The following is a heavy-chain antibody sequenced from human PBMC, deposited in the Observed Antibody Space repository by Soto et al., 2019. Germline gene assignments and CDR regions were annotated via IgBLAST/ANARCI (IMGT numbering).Heavy chain of an antibody. Sequence: EVQLVESGGGLVQPGGSLRLSCAASGFTFSSLGMQWVRQAPGKGLEFVSSISGNGVNTYYGNSVKGRFTISRDNSKNTLYFQMGSLRAEDTAVYYCARSLSGWHGDWGQGTLVTVSS. CDR2: ISGNGVNT. J-gene: IGHJ4*02. CDR3: ARSLSGWHGD. CDR1: GFTFSSLG. V-gene: IGHV3-64*01. D-gene: IGHD6-19*01.